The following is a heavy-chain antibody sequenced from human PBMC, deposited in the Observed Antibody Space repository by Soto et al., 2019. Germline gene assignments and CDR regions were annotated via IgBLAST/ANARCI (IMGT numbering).Heavy chain of an antibody. V-gene: IGHV1-69*13. D-gene: IGHD6-6*01. CDR2: IIPIFGTA. Sequence: GASVKVSCKASGGTFSSYAISWVRQAPGQGLEWMGGIIPIFGTANYAQKFQGRVTITADESTSTAYMELSSLRSEDTAVYYCARDRSSSSGYYFDYWGQGTLVTVSS. CDR3: ARDRSSSSGYYFDY. CDR1: GGTFSSYA. J-gene: IGHJ4*02.